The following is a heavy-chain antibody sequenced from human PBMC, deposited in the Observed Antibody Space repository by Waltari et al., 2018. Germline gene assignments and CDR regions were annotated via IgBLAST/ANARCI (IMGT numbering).Heavy chain of an antibody. CDR2: IIPIFGTA. D-gene: IGHD2-2*02. CDR3: AIYCSSTSCYKPYYYGMDV. V-gene: IGHV1-69*01. CDR1: GGTFSSYA. J-gene: IGHJ6*02. Sequence: QVQLVQSGAEVKKPGSSVKVSCKASGGTFSSYAISWVRQAPGQGLEWMGGIIPIFGTANYAQKFQGRVTITADESTSTAYMELSSLRSEDTAVYYCAIYCSSTSCYKPYYYGMDVWGQGTTVTVSS.